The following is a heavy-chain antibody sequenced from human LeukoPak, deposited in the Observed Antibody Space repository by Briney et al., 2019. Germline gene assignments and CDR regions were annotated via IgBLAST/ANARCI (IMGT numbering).Heavy chain of an antibody. CDR3: AKDYLMSPAGSDSAYYYYGMDV. D-gene: IGHD2-21*02. J-gene: IGHJ6*02. Sequence: GGSLRLSCAASEFTFSRYAMSWVRQAPGKGLEWVSGISSGGDTTYYADSVKGRFTISRDNSKNTLYLQTNSLRAEDTAIYYCAKDYLMSPAGSDSAYYYYGMDVWGQGTSVTVSS. V-gene: IGHV3-23*01. CDR2: ISSGGDTT. CDR1: EFTFSRYA.